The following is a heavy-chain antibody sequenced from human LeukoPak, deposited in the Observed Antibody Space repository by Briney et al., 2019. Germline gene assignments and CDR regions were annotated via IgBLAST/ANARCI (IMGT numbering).Heavy chain of an antibody. Sequence: GRSLRLSCAASGFTFSSYGMHWVRQAPGKGLEWVAVISYDGSNKYYADSVKGRFTISRDNSKNTLYLQMNSLRAEDTAVYYCARGAYHSYYMDVWGKGTTVTVSS. CDR2: ISYDGSNK. CDR3: ARGAYHSYYMDV. V-gene: IGHV3-30*03. CDR1: GFTFSSYG. J-gene: IGHJ6*03.